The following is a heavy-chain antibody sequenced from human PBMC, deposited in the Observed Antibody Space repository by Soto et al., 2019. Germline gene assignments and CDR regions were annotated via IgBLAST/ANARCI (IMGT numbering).Heavy chain of an antibody. CDR3: ARGIKNSSGWSGAFDI. V-gene: IGHV4-59*08. Sequence: SETLSLTCTVSGGSISSYYWSWIRQPPGKGLEWIGYIYYSGSTYYNPSLKSRVTISVDTSKNQFSLKLSSVTAADTAVYYCARGIKNSSGWSGAFDIWGQGTMVTVSS. CDR1: GGSISSYY. J-gene: IGHJ3*02. CDR2: IYYSGST. D-gene: IGHD6-19*01.